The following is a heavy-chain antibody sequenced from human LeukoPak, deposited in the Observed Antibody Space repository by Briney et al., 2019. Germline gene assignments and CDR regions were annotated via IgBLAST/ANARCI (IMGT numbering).Heavy chain of an antibody. D-gene: IGHD6-19*01. Sequence: ASVKVSCKVSGYTLTELSMHWVRQAPGKGLEWMGGFDPEDGETIYAQKFQGRVTMTEDTSTDTAYMELSSLRSEDTAVYYCATATGSSAPPDAPYYYYYGMDVWGQGTTVTVSS. V-gene: IGHV1-24*01. J-gene: IGHJ6*02. CDR3: ATATGSSAPPDAPYYYYYGMDV. CDR1: GYTLTELS. CDR2: FDPEDGET.